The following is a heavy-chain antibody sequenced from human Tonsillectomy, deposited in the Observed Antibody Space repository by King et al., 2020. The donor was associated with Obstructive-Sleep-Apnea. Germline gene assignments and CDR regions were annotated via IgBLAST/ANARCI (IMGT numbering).Heavy chain of an antibody. CDR1: GFNFSTYS. D-gene: IGHD4-11*01. J-gene: IGHJ6*02. V-gene: IGHV3-48*04. Sequence: VQLVESGGGLVRPGGSLKLSCDASGFNFSTYSMNWVRQTLGKGLEWVSFISSSTFSIYYPDSVKGRFTISRDNAKNSLYLQMNSLRAEDTAVYYCARELSTVTTGGTYYGLDVWGQGTTVTVSS. CDR3: ARELSTVTTGGTYYGLDV. CDR2: ISSSTFSI.